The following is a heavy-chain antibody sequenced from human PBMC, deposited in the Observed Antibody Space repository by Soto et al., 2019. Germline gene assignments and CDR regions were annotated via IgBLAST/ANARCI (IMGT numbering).Heavy chain of an antibody. D-gene: IGHD5-12*01. Sequence: SETLSLTCTVSGASISSCRSYWSWIRQHPGKGLEWIGYMFYSGSTYYHPSLKSRVNISADTSKNQLSLRLTSVTPADTAMYYCARDNGYGHFDAWGQGTLVTVS. J-gene: IGHJ4*02. CDR3: ARDNGYGHFDA. CDR1: GASISSCRSY. CDR2: MFYSGST. V-gene: IGHV4-31*03.